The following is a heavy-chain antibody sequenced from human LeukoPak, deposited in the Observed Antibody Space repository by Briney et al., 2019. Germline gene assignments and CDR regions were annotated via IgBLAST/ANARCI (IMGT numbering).Heavy chain of an antibody. D-gene: IGHD3-9*01. CDR2: IYHSGST. J-gene: IGHJ4*02. Sequence: PSETLSLTCAVSGGSISSSNWWSWVRQPPGKGLEWIGEIYHSGSTNYNPSLKSRVAISVDTSKNQFSLKLSSVTAADTAVYYCARTYYDVLTGYYSGGGPFDYWGQGTLVTVSS. CDR1: GGSISSSNW. CDR3: ARTYYDVLTGYYSGGGPFDY. V-gene: IGHV4-4*02.